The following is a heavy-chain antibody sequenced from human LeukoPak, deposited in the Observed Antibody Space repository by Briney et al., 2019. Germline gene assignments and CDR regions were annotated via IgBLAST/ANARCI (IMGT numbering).Heavy chain of an antibody. CDR3: ARGGELELLVWDY. CDR2: IYHSGST. Sequence: KTSETLSLTCTVSGYSISSGYYWGWIRQPPGKGLEWIGSIYHSGSTYYNPSLKSRVTISVDTSKNQFSLKLSSVTAADTAVYYCARGGELELLVWDYWGQGTLVTVSS. CDR1: GYSISSGYY. V-gene: IGHV4-38-2*02. J-gene: IGHJ4*02. D-gene: IGHD1-7*01.